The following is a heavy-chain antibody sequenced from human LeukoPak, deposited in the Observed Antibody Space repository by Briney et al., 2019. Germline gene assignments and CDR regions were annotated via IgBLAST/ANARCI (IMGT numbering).Heavy chain of an antibody. CDR3: ARHLVQYYDSSGYGNYMDV. J-gene: IGHJ6*03. CDR2: ISSSSSYI. D-gene: IGHD3-22*01. CDR1: GFTFSSYS. V-gene: IGHV3-21*06. Sequence: GGSLRLSCAAYGFTFSSYSMNWVRQAPGKGLEWVSSISSSSSYIYYADSVKGRFTISRDNAKNSLYLQMNSLRAEDTAVYYCARHLVQYYDSSGYGNYMDVWGKGTTVTVSS.